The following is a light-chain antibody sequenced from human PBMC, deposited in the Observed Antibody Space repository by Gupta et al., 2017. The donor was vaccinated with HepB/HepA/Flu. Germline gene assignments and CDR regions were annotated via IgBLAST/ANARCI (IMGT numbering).Light chain of an antibody. CDR3: QSYDSSLSGSV. Sequence: QSVLTQPPLMSGAPGQRVTISCTGSTSNIGAGYDVHWYQHLPGTAPKLLIYDNKNRPSGVPDRFSGSKSGTSASLAITGLQAEDEADYYCQSYDSSLSGSVFGGGTKLTVL. J-gene: IGLJ2*01. CDR1: TSNIGAGYD. CDR2: DNK. V-gene: IGLV1-40*01.